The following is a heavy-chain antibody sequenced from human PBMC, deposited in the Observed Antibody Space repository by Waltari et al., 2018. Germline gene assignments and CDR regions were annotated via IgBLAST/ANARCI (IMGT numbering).Heavy chain of an antibody. CDR3: VNCNCGGDCYPT. CDR1: GITFRNYW. CDR2: SSPDGSTI. J-gene: IGHJ5*02. Sequence: EVQLVESGGGLVQHGGSLRLSCAASGITFRNYWMHWVRQAQGNGLVWGSKSSPDGSTIVDADSVRGRFTISRDNAKNTLYLQMTSLRAEDTAVYYCVNCNCGGDCYPTWGQGTLVTVSS. D-gene: IGHD2-21*01. V-gene: IGHV3-74*01.